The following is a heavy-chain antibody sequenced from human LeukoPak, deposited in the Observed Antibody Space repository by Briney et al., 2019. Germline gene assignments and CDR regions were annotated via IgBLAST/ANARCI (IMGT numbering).Heavy chain of an antibody. CDR1: GYTFTNYG. V-gene: IGHV1-18*01. J-gene: IGHJ3*02. CDR3: ARGSGRDGYSYAFDI. Sequence: ASVKVSFKASGYTFTNYGVNWVRQAPGQGLEYMGWISGYDGNTNYAQKVQGRVTMTADISTSTAYMELRSLRSDDTAVYYCARGSGRDGYSYAFDIWGQGTMVTASS. CDR2: ISGYDGNT. D-gene: IGHD5-24*01.